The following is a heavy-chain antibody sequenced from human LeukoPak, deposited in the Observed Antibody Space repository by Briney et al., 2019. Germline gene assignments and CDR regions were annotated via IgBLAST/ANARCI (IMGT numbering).Heavy chain of an antibody. CDR1: GFTFNKYA. V-gene: IGHV3-23*01. D-gene: IGHD3-10*01. CDR3: ARDRDGTGNYPLDY. Sequence: GGSLRLSCAASGFTFNKYAMSWVRQAPGKGLEWVSGISGSGGGPYYADSVKGRFTISRDNSKNTLFLQMNSLRADDTAVYYCARDRDGTGNYPLDYWGQETLVIVSS. J-gene: IGHJ4*02. CDR2: ISGSGGGP.